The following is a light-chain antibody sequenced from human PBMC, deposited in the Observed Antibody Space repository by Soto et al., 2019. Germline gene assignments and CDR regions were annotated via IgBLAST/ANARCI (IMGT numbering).Light chain of an antibody. CDR2: GNS. V-gene: IGLV1-40*01. Sequence: QSVLTQPPSVSGAPGQRVTISCTGSSSNIGAGYDVHWYQQLPGTAPKLLIYGNSTRPSGVPDRFSGSKSGTSASLAITGLQAEYEADYYCQSYDSSLSGVFGGGTKLTVL. CDR3: QSYDSSLSGV. J-gene: IGLJ3*02. CDR1: SSNIGAGYD.